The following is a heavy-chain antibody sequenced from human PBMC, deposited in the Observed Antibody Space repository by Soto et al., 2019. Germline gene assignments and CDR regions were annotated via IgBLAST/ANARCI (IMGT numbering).Heavy chain of an antibody. Sequence: QPPGKGLEWIGEIYHSGSTNYNPSLKSRVTISVDKSKTQFSLKLSSVTAADTAVYYCANLMTTVTSDDDWGHGTRVTVS. CDR3: ANLMTTVTSDDD. CDR2: IYHSGST. V-gene: IGHV4-4*02. D-gene: IGHD4-17*01. J-gene: IGHJ4*01.